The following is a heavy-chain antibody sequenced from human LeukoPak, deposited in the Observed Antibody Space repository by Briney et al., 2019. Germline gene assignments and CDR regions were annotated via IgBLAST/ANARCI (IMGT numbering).Heavy chain of an antibody. Sequence: LAGGSLRLSCAASGFTFSSYSMNWVRQAPGKGLEWISYISPSSSTIYYGDSVRGRFTISRDNAKNSLYLQMNSLRHEDTAVYYCATDFYHVSQYFGSGSGLQVSNWGQGTLVTVSS. CDR3: ATDFYHVSQYFGSGSGLQVSN. V-gene: IGHV3-48*02. J-gene: IGHJ4*02. CDR1: GFTFSSYS. D-gene: IGHD3-10*01. CDR2: ISPSSSTI.